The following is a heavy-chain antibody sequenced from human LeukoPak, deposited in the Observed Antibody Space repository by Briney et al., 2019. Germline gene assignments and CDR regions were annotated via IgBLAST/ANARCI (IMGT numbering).Heavy chain of an antibody. CDR2: INPSGGST. V-gene: IGHV1-46*01. Sequence: ASVKVSCKASGYTFTSYYMHWVRQAPGQGLEWVGIINPSGGSTSYAQKFQGRVTMTRDTSTSTVYMELSSLRSEDPPVYSCARSYSSSRSRQIAYWGQGTLVTVSS. J-gene: IGHJ4*02. D-gene: IGHD6-13*01. CDR1: GYTFTSYY. CDR3: ARSYSSSRSRQIAY.